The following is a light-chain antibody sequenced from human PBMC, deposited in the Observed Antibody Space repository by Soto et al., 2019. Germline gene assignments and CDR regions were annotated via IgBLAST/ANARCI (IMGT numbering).Light chain of an antibody. V-gene: IGLV2-14*02. Sequence: QSVLTQPASVSGSPGQSITISCTGTSSDVGSYNLVSWYQHHPGKAPRLIIYEVVQRPSGVPDRFSGSKSGNTASLTVSGLQAADEADYFCKSYAGSNTYVFGSGTKVTVL. J-gene: IGLJ1*01. CDR1: SSDVGSYNL. CDR3: KSYAGSNTYV. CDR2: EVV.